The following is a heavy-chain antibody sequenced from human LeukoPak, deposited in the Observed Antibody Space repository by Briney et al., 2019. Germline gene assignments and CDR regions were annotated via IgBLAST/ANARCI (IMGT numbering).Heavy chain of an antibody. J-gene: IGHJ3*02. CDR3: ARNTYYYDSSGYFFDI. D-gene: IGHD3-22*01. CDR1: GYSFTSYW. Sequence: GESLKISCKGSGYSFTSYWIGWVRQMPGKGLEWMGIIYPGDSDTRYSPSFQGQVTISADKSISTAYLQWSSLKASDTAMYYCARNTYYYDSSGYFFDIWGQGTMVTVSS. V-gene: IGHV5-51*01. CDR2: IYPGDSDT.